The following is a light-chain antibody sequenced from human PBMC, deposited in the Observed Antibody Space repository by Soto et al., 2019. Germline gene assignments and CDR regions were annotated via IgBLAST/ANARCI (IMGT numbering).Light chain of an antibody. V-gene: IGLV2-8*01. Sequence: QSALTQPPSASGSPGQSVTISCTGPSSDVGGYNYVSWYQQHTGKAPKLMIYEVSKRPSGVPDRFSGSKSGNTASLTVSGLQAEDEYASYVSSYAFRNHLRVFGGGTQLTVL. CDR3: SSYAFRNHLRV. J-gene: IGLJ2*01. CDR2: EVS. CDR1: SSDVGGYNY.